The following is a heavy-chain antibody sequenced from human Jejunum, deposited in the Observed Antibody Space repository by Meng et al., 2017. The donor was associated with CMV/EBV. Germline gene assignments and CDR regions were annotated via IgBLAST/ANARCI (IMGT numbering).Heavy chain of an antibody. CDR2: IYPADSDT. CDR3: ARGAGRITVFGVVMSWFDP. J-gene: IGHJ5*02. D-gene: IGHD3-3*01. Sequence: TYWFGWVRQMAGKGPEWMGIIYPADSDTRYSPAFQGQVTISADKSISTAFLQWSSLKASDTAMYYCARGAGRITVFGVVMSWFDPWGQGTRVTVSS. V-gene: IGHV5-51*01. CDR1: TYW.